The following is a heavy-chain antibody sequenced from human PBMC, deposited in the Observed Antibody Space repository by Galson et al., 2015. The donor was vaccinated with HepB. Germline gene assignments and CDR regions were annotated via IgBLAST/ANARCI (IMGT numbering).Heavy chain of an antibody. CDR1: GYTFTSYG. D-gene: IGHD3-22*01. Sequence: SVKVSCKASGYTFTSYGISWVRQAPGQGLEWMGWIRAYNGNTNYAQKLQGRVTMTTDTSTSTAYMELRSLRSDDTAVYYCAREPYDSSGYYIDYWGQGTLVTVSS. CDR2: IRAYNGNT. CDR3: AREPYDSSGYYIDY. V-gene: IGHV1-18*01. J-gene: IGHJ4*02.